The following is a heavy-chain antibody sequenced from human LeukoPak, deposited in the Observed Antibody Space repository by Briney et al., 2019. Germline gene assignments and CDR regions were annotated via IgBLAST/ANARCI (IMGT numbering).Heavy chain of an antibody. CDR2: INQDGSAK. CDR3: ARVYSSGWYQTGFDY. Sequence: GGSLRLSCAASEFTFSTYWMSWVRQAPGKGLEWVANINQDGSAKYYVDSEKGRFTISRDNAKNSLYLQMNSLRVEDTAVYYCARVYSSGWYQTGFDYWGQGTLVTVSS. J-gene: IGHJ4*02. V-gene: IGHV3-7*01. CDR1: EFTFSTYW. D-gene: IGHD6-19*01.